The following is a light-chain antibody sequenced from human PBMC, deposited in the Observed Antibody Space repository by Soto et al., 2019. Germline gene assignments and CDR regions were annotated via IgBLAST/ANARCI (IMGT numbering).Light chain of an antibody. V-gene: IGKV3-11*01. CDR1: QSVSSY. J-gene: IGKJ4*01. Sequence: EIVLTQSPATLALSPGEIATLSCRASQSVSSYLAWYQQKPGQAPRLLIYDASNRATGIPARFSGSGSGTDFTLTISSLETEDFAVYYCQQRSNWPTVGGGTKVEI. CDR3: QQRSNWPT. CDR2: DAS.